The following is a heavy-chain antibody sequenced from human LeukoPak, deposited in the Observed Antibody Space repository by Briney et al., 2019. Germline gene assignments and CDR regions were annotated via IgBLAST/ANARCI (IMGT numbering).Heavy chain of an antibody. V-gene: IGHV1-69*13. Sequence: AASVKVSCKASGYTFTGYYMHWVRQAPGQGLEWMGGIIPIFGTANYAQKFQGRVTITADESTSTAYMELSSLRSEDTAVYYCAPGGSGSYYPYWGQGTLVTVSS. D-gene: IGHD3-10*01. J-gene: IGHJ4*02. CDR2: IIPIFGTA. CDR3: APGGSGSYYPY. CDR1: GYTFTGYY.